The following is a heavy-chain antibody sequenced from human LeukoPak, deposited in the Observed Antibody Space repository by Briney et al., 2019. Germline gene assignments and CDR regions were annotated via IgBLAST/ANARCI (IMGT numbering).Heavy chain of an antibody. V-gene: IGHV3-20*01. CDR1: GFTFDDYG. CDR3: ARVVAAAGSDNWFDP. Sequence: PGGSLRLSCAASGFTFDDYGMSWVRQAPGKGLEWVSGINWNGGSTGYADSVKGRFPISRDNAKNSLYLQMNSLRAEDTALYHCARVVAAAGSDNWFDPWGQGTLVTVSS. CDR2: INWNGGST. J-gene: IGHJ5*02. D-gene: IGHD6-13*01.